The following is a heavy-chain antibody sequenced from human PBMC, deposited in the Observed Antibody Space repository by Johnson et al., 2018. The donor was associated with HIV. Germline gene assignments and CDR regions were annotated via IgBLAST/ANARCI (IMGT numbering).Heavy chain of an antibody. V-gene: IGHV3-64*07. D-gene: IGHD3-22*01. J-gene: IGHJ3*01. CDR2: ISNNGGST. CDR3: AMPYYFDSGVYQ. Sequence: VQLVESGGGLVQPGESLRLSCAAFGFSFSTYAMHWVRQAPGNGLEYVSAISNNGGSTFYADSVRGRFTISRDNSKNTLYLQMGSLRVEDMGIYYCAMPYYFDSGVYQWGQGTMVTVSS. CDR1: GFSFSTYA.